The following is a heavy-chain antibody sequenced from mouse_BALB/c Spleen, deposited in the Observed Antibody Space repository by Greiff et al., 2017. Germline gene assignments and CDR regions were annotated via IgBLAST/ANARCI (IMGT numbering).Heavy chain of an antibody. CDR3: ARLPFAY. J-gene: IGHJ3*01. CDR2: ISSGSSTI. Sequence: EVKVVESGGGLVQPGGSRKLSCAASGFTFSSFGMHWVRQAPEKGLEWVAYISSGSSTIYYADTVKGRFTISRDNPKNTLFLQMTSLRSEDTAMYYCARLPFAYWGQGTLVTVSA. V-gene: IGHV5-17*02. CDR1: GFTFSSFG.